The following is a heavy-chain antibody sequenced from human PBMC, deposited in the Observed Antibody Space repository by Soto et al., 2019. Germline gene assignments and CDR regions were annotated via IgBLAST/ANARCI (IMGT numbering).Heavy chain of an antibody. Sequence: QVQLVQSGAEVKQPGSSVKVSCKASGGTFSSYTMSWVRQAPGHGLQWMGRIIPVLDITNYAQTVKDRVTITADRSTGTAYMELSRLRVEETGLYYCATVEQPVARSKGLGYGGPGTLVTVAS. J-gene: IGHJ4*02. D-gene: IGHD3-16*01. CDR3: ATVEQPVARSKGLGY. CDR2: IIPVLDIT. CDR1: GGTFSSYT. V-gene: IGHV1-69*02.